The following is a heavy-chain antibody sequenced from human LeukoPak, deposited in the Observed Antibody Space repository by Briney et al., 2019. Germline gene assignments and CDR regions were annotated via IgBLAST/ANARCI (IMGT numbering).Heavy chain of an antibody. CDR1: GFTFSSYW. D-gene: IGHD6-25*01. Sequence: GGSLRLSCAASGFTFSSYWMHWVRQAPGKGLVWVSRIHGDGKKTTYADSVKGRFTISRDNAKNTLYLQMNSLRVEDTAVYYCAKDSSAGGGDAFDIWGQGTMVTVSS. CDR2: IHGDGKKT. CDR3: AKDSSAGGGDAFDI. J-gene: IGHJ3*02. V-gene: IGHV3-74*01.